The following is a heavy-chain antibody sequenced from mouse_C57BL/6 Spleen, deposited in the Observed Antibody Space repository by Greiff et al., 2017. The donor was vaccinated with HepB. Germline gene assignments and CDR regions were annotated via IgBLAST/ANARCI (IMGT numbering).Heavy chain of an antibody. CDR1: GFTFSSYA. D-gene: IGHD1-1*01. J-gene: IGHJ4*01. CDR3: ARDRPYYGSSYAMDY. Sequence: EVMLVESGGGLVKPGGSLKLSCAASGFTFSSYAMSGVRQTPEKRLEWVATISDGGSYTYYPDNVKGRFTISRDNAKNNLYLQMSHLKSEDTAMYYCARDRPYYGSSYAMDYWGQGTSVTVSS. CDR2: ISDGGSYT. V-gene: IGHV5-4*01.